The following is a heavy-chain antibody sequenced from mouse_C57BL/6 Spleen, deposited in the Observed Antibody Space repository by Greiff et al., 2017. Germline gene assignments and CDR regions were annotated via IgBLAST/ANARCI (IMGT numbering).Heavy chain of an antibody. D-gene: IGHD2-2*01. CDR2: IYPGDGDT. J-gene: IGHJ4*01. CDR3: ARNMGYGYDRTHAMDY. Sequence: VQRVESGAELVKPGASVKISCKASGYAFSSYWMNWVKQRPGKGLEWIGQIYPGDGDTNYNGKFKGKATLTADKSSSTAYMQLSSLTSEDSAVYFCARNMGYGYDRTHAMDYWGQGTSVTVSS. V-gene: IGHV1-80*01. CDR1: GYAFSSYW.